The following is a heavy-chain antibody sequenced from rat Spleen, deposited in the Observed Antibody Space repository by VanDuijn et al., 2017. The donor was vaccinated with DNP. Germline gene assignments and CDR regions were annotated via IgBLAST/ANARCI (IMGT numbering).Heavy chain of an antibody. CDR2: ISGDGNT. CDR3: ASHVTGPYVLDA. J-gene: IGHJ4*01. Sequence: VQLVESGGDLVQPGRSLKLSCVASGFTFNNYWMAWIRQPPGKGLEWIAAISGDGNTFFNSALKSRLSISRDTSKSQVFLMMNSLETEDTAIYFCASHVTGPYVLDAWGRGTSVTVSS. CDR1: GFTFNNYW. V-gene: IGHV2S12*01. D-gene: IGHD4-1*01.